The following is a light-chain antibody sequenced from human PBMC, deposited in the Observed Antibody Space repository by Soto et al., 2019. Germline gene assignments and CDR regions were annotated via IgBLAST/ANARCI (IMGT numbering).Light chain of an antibody. J-gene: IGKJ2*01. CDR2: DTY. CDR3: QQYGSSPYT. Sequence: EIVLTQSPGTLSFSPGERATLSCRASHSVSTNLAWYQQKPGQAPRLRIYDTYRRATGTPDRFNGSGSGTDFTLTITRLEPEDFAVYFCQQYGSSPYTFGQGTKVDI. CDR1: HSVSTN. V-gene: IGKV3-20*01.